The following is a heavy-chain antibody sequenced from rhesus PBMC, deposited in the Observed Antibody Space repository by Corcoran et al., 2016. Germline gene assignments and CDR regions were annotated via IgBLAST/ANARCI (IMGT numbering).Heavy chain of an antibody. CDR3: ARSPVAVTLGWDV. D-gene: IGHD4-29*01. CDR2: IGDRSGSI. J-gene: IGHJ5-2*02. V-gene: IGHV4-65*02. CDR1: GGSISSSNW. Sequence: QMQLQESGPGLVKPSETLSLTCGVSGGSISSSNWWSWIRQPPGKGLEWIENIGDRSGSIHYNPSLKSRVTISKDTSKNQFSLKLSSVTAADTAVYYCARSPVAVTLGWDVWGRGVLVTVSS.